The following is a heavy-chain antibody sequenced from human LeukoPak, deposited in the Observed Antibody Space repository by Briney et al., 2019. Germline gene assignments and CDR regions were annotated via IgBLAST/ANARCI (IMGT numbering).Heavy chain of an antibody. V-gene: IGHV3-48*02. CDR3: ARDLVVVPAAIVDYYGMDV. CDR2: ISSSSSTI. J-gene: IGHJ6*02. Sequence: PGGSLRLSCAASGFTFTNAWMTWVRQAPGKGLEWVSYISSSSSTIYYADSVKGRFTISRDNAKNSLYLQMNSLRDEDTAVYYCARDLVVVPAAIVDYYGMDVWGQGTTVTVSS. D-gene: IGHD2-2*01. CDR1: GFTFTNAW.